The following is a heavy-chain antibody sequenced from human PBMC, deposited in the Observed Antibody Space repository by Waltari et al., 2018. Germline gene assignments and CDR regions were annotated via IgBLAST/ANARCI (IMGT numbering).Heavy chain of an antibody. V-gene: IGHV4-38-2*01. J-gene: IGHJ5*02. CDR3: ASGLAYCGGDCYSGWFDP. CDR1: GYSIRSGYY. CDR2: IYHSGST. D-gene: IGHD2-21*01. Sequence: QVQLQESGPGLVKPSETLSLTCAVSGYSIRSGYYWGWIRQPPGKGLEWIGSIYHSGSTYYNPSLKSRVTISVDTSKNQFSLKLSSVTAADTAVYYCASGLAYCGGDCYSGWFDPWGQGTLVTVSS.